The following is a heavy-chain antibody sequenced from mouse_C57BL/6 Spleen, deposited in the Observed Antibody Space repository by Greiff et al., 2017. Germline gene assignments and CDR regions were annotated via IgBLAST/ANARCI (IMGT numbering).Heavy chain of an antibody. CDR1: GYTFTSYW. D-gene: IGHD2-5*01. CDR3: ARSRSNYGVFFDY. J-gene: IGHJ2*01. CDR2: IDPNSGGT. Sequence: QVHVKQPGAELVKPGASVKLSCKASGYTFTSYWMHWVKQRPGRGLEWIGRIDPNSGGTKYNEKFTSKATLTVDKPSSTAYMQLSSLTFEDSAVYYCARSRSNYGVFFDYWGQGTTLTVSS. V-gene: IGHV1-72*01.